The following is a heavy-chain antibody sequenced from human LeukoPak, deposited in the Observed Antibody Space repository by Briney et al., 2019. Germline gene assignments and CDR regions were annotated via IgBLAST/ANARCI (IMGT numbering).Heavy chain of an antibody. Sequence: GGSLRLSCAASGFTFDDYTMHWVRQAPGKGLEWVSLISWDGGSTYYANSVKGRFTISRDNSKNTLYLQMGSLRAEEMAGYYCSRIAQQLGLVFDIWGQGTMVTVSS. J-gene: IGHJ3*02. CDR1: GFTFDDYT. CDR3: SRIAQQLGLVFDI. V-gene: IGHV3-43*01. CDR2: ISWDGGST. D-gene: IGHD6-13*01.